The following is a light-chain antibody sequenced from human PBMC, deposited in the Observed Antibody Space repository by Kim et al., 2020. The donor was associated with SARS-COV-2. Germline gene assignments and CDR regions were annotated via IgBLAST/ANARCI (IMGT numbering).Light chain of an antibody. J-gene: IGLJ3*02. Sequence: QSVLTQPPSVSGPPGQRVTISCTGSSSNIGAGYDVPWYQQLPGTAPKLLITGNSNRPSGVPDRFSGSKSATSASLAITGLQAAEEADYYGQSYDSSLSGWVFGRGTELT. V-gene: IGLV1-40*01. CDR1: SSNIGAGYD. CDR2: GNS. CDR3: QSYDSSLSGWV.